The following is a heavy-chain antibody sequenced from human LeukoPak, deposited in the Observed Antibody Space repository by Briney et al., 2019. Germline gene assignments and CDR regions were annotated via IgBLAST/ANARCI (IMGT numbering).Heavy chain of an antibody. J-gene: IGHJ4*02. CDR2: IIPIFATA. V-gene: IGHV1-69*01. CDR1: GGTFSSYA. Sequence: ASVKVSCKASGGTFSSYAISWVRQAPGQGLEWMGGIIPIFATANYAQKFQGRVTITADESTSTAYMELSSLRSEDTAVYYCARGIAARYYFDYWGQGTLVTVSS. D-gene: IGHD6-6*01. CDR3: ARGIAARYYFDY.